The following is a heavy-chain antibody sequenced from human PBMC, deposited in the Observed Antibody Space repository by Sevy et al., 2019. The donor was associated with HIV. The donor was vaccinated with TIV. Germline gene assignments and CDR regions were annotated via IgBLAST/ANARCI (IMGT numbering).Heavy chain of an antibody. CDR2: IGSSNSYI. J-gene: IGHJ4*02. D-gene: IGHD6-13*01. Sequence: GGSLRLSCAASGFSFSSYSVSWVRQAPGKGLEWVASIGSSNSYIYYADSVTGRFTISRDNAKNSLFLHMNTLRAEDTAVYYCARSYSSSWYILYYFEYWGQGTPVTVSS. CDR1: GFSFSSYS. V-gene: IGHV3-21*01. CDR3: ARSYSSSWYILYYFEY.